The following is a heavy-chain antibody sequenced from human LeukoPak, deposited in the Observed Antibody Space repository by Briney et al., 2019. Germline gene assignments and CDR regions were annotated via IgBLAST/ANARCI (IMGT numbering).Heavy chain of an antibody. CDR3: ARGTASSSWHSSDAFDI. CDR2: IYSGGST. CDR1: GFTVSSNY. Sequence: PGGSLRLSCAASGFTVSSNYMSWVRQAPGKGLEWVSVIYSGGSTYYADSVKGRFTISRDNSKNTLYLQMNSLRAEDTAVYYCARGTASSSWHSSDAFDIWGQGTMVTVSS. D-gene: IGHD6-13*01. J-gene: IGHJ3*02. V-gene: IGHV3-53*01.